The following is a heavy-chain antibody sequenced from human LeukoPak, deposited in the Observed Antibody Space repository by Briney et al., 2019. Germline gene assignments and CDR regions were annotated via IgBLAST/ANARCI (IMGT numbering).Heavy chain of an antibody. Sequence: GRSLRLSCAASGFTFDDYAMHWVRQAPGKGLEWVSGISWNSGSIGYADSVKGRFTISRDNAKNSLYLQMNSLRAEDTALYYCGRGGYDGYYIDYWGQGTLVTVSS. D-gene: IGHD5-12*01. J-gene: IGHJ4*02. CDR1: GFTFDDYA. CDR2: ISWNSGSI. V-gene: IGHV3-9*01. CDR3: GRGGYDGYYIDY.